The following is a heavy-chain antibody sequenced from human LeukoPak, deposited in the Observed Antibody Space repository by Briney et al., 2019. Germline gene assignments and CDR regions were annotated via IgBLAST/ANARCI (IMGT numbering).Heavy chain of an antibody. CDR2: IRYDGSNK. J-gene: IGHJ4*02. V-gene: IGHV3-30*02. Sequence: QPGGSLRLSCAASGFTFSSYGMHWVRQAPGKGLEWVAFIRYDGSNKYYADSVKGRFTISRDNSKNTLYLQMNSLRAEDTAVYYCAKPLNYYDSSGYLYYFDYWGQGTLVTVSS. D-gene: IGHD3-22*01. CDR1: GFTFSSYG. CDR3: AKPLNYYDSSGYLYYFDY.